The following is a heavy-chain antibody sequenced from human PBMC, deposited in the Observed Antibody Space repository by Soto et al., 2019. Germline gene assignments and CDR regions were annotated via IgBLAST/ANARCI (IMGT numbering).Heavy chain of an antibody. CDR3: AREFGGPTVTTMGWFDP. V-gene: IGHV1-69*08. J-gene: IGHJ5*02. CDR1: GGTFSSYT. CDR2: IIPILGIA. Sequence: QVQLVQSGAEVKKPGSSVKVSCKASGGTFSSYTISWVRQAPGQGLEWMGRIIPILGIANYAQKFQGRVTITADKSTSTAYMELRSLRSEDTAVYYCAREFGGPTVTTMGWFDPWGQGTLVTVSS. D-gene: IGHD4-17*01.